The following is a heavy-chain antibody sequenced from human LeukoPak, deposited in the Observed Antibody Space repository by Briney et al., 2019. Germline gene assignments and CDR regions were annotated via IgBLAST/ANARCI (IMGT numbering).Heavy chain of an antibody. CDR1: GFTFSSYE. Sequence: TGGSLRLSCAASGFTFSSYEMNWVRQAPGKGLEWVSYISSSGSTIYYADSVKGRFTISRDNAKNSLYLQMNSLRAEDTAVYYCARERKPWLLTTANYYYGMDVWGKGTTVTVSS. CDR2: ISSSGSTI. V-gene: IGHV3-48*03. CDR3: ARERKPWLLTTANYYYGMDV. D-gene: IGHD1-1*01. J-gene: IGHJ6*04.